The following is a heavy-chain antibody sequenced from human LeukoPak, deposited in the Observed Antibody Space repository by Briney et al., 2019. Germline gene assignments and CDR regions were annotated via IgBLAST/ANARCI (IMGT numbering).Heavy chain of an antibody. CDR2: IKQDGSEK. Sequence: PGGSLRLSCAGAGFTFSSYWMSWVRQAPGKGLEWVANIKQDGSEKYYVDSVKGRFTISRDNAKNSLYLQMNSLRAEDTAVYYCARSANSAFDIWGQGTMINVSS. D-gene: IGHD4/OR15-4a*01. V-gene: IGHV3-7*01. J-gene: IGHJ3*02. CDR1: GFTFSSYW. CDR3: ARSANSAFDI.